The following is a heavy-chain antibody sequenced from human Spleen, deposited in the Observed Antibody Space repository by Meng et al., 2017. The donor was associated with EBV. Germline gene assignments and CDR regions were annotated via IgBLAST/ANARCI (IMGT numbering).Heavy chain of an antibody. CDR3: ARARRNGYYFDY. CDR2: IYYSGST. J-gene: IGHJ4*02. V-gene: IGHV4-30-4*01. Sequence: QVHLLAPGPGLVKPSQTLSLTCAASGGSISSGGYYWSWIRQPPGKGLEWIGYIYYSGSTYYNPSLKSRVTISVDTSKNQFSLKLSSVTAADTAVYYCARARRNGYYFDYWGQGTLVTVSS. D-gene: IGHD2-8*01. CDR1: GGSISSGGYY.